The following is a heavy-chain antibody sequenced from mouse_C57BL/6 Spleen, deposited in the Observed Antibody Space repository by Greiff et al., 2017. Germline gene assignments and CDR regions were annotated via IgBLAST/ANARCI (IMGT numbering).Heavy chain of an antibody. CDR3: ARLITTVQSFDY. D-gene: IGHD1-1*01. Sequence: VQLQQSGPELVKPGASVKIPCKASGYTFTDYNMDWVKQSHGKSLEWIGDINPNNGGTIYNQKFKGKATLTVDKSSSTAYMELRSLTSEDTAVYSCARLITTVQSFDYWGQGTTLTVSS. CDR1: GYTFTDYN. V-gene: IGHV1-18*01. CDR2: INPNNGGT. J-gene: IGHJ2*01.